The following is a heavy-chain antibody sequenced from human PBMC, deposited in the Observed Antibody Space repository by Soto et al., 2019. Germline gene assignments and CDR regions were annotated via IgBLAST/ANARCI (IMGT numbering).Heavy chain of an antibody. V-gene: IGHV1-18*01. CDR1: GYKVTSYV. D-gene: IGHD3-9*01. Sequence: DAVKVSCKAYGYKVTSYVISWVLQAPGQGLEWMGWISAYNGNTNYAQKLQGRVTMTTDTSTSTAYMELRSLRSDDTAVYYCARDRHYDILTGYYDYWGQGTLVTVSS. CDR3: ARDRHYDILTGYYDY. J-gene: IGHJ4*02. CDR2: ISAYNGNT.